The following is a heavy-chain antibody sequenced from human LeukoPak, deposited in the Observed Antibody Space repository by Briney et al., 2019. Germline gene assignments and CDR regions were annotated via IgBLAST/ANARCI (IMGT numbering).Heavy chain of an antibody. Sequence: TVKVSCKASGGTFSSYAISWVRQAPGQGLEWMGGIIPIFGTANYAQKFQGRVTITTDESTSTAYMELSSLRSEDTAVYYCARDNYAGANWFDPWGQGTLVTVSS. J-gene: IGHJ5*02. CDR1: GGTFSSYA. CDR2: IIPIFGTA. D-gene: IGHD1-7*01. CDR3: ARDNYAGANWFDP. V-gene: IGHV1-69*05.